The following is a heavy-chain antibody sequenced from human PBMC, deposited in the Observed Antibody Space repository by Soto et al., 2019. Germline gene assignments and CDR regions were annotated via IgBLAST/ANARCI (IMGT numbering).Heavy chain of an antibody. CDR2: ISYDGSNK. Sequence: QVQLVESGGGVVQPGRSLRLSCAASGFTFSSYGMHWVRQAPGKGLEWVAVISYDGSNKYYADSVKGRFTISRDNSKNTLYLQMNSLRAEDTAVYYCAKDSITMVRGVIITAFLDPWGQGTLVTVSS. CDR3: AKDSITMVRGVIITAFLDP. J-gene: IGHJ5*02. V-gene: IGHV3-30*18. D-gene: IGHD3-10*01. CDR1: GFTFSSYG.